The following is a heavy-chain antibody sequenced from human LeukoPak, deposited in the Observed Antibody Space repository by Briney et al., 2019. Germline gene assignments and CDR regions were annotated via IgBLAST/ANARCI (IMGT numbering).Heavy chain of an antibody. CDR3: ARESPSGSDAFDF. CDR2: INNDGSST. D-gene: IGHD3-22*01. CDR1: GFTFSDYW. V-gene: IGHV3-74*01. J-gene: IGHJ3*01. Sequence: GGSLRLSCAASGFTFSDYWMHWVLQAPRKGLVWVSRINNDGSSTSNADSVKGRFTFSRDNAKNTLYLQMNSLKAEDTAVYYCARESPSGSDAFDFWGQGTMVTVSS.